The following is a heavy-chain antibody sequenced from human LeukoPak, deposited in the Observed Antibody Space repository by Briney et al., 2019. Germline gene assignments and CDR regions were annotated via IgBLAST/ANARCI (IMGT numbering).Heavy chain of an antibody. CDR1: GGSISSYY. CDR3: ARLNGGN. D-gene: IGHD4-23*01. Sequence: SETLSLTCTVSGGSISSYYWSWIRQPPGKGLEWIGYIDYSGSTAYNPSLNGRVAVSVDTSKNQFFLKPRSVTAADAAVYYCARLNGGNWGPGILVTVSS. V-gene: IGHV4-59*08. J-gene: IGHJ4*02. CDR2: IDYSGST.